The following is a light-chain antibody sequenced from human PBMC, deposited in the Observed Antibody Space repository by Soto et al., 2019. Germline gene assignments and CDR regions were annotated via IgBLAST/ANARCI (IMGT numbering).Light chain of an antibody. J-gene: IGKJ2*01. CDR3: QQYDSSQT. CDR1: QSVTSNY. CDR2: AAS. Sequence: EIVLTQSPGTLSLSPGERATLSCRASQSVTSNYLAWYQQKPGQAPRLLIYAASSRATGIPDRFSGSGSGTDFTLTGSRLEPDDFAVYYCQQYDSSQTFGQGTKLEIK. V-gene: IGKV3-20*01.